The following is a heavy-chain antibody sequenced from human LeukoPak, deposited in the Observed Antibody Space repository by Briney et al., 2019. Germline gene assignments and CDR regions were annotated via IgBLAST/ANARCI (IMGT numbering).Heavy chain of an antibody. CDR3: AKGRYCGGDCYSGLDY. CDR2: ISGSGGST. Sequence: GGSLRLSCAASGFTFSSYAMSWVRQAPGKGLEWVSAISGSGGSTYYADSVKGRFTISRDNSKNTLYLQMNSLRAEDTAVYYRAKGRYCGGDCYSGLDYWGQGTLVTVSS. CDR1: GFTFSSYA. J-gene: IGHJ4*02. V-gene: IGHV3-23*01. D-gene: IGHD2-21*02.